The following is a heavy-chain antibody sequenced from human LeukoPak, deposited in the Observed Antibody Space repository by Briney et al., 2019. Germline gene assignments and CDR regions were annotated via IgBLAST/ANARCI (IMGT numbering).Heavy chain of an antibody. J-gene: IGHJ4*02. CDR2: VRQDGGEQ. CDR3: ARDRVGGFFDY. D-gene: IGHD6-25*01. Sequence: GGSLRLSCTASGFTFTTYLLSWVRQAPGKGLEWVANVRQDGGEQQYADSLSGRFTISRDNAKNSVYLQMNSLRAEDTAVYFCARDRVGGFFDYWGRGTQVTVSS. V-gene: IGHV3-7*04. CDR1: GFTFTTYL.